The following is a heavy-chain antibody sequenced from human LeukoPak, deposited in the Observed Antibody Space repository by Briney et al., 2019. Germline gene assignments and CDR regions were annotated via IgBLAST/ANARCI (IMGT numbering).Heavy chain of an antibody. CDR1: GSTFSSYA. D-gene: IGHD4/OR15-4a*01. Sequence: QTGGSLRLSCAASGSTFSSYAMNWVRQAPGKGLEWVSSISASDGTTHYADSVKGRFTISRDNSKNTLSLQMNTLRAKDTAIYYCAKSRVPGFDFGGQGTLVTVSS. J-gene: IGHJ4*02. V-gene: IGHV3-23*01. CDR2: ISASDGTT. CDR3: AKSRVPGFDF.